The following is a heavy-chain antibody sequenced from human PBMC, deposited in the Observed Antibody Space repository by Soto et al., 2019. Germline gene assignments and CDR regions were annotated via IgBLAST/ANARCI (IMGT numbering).Heavy chain of an antibody. CDR1: GYTFTKYA. V-gene: IGHV1-3*01. CDR2: IDGGNGNT. CDR3: ARSGIPYGDYGYYFYYMDV. J-gene: IGHJ6*03. Sequence: QVQTVQSGAEVKKPGASVKLSCKASGYTFTKYAMHWVRQAPGQRLEWMGWIDGGNGNTKYSQKFQGRATITRDTDASTAYMELSKLRYEYTAVYYYARSGIPYGDYGYYFYYMDVWGKGTTVTVSS. D-gene: IGHD4-17*01.